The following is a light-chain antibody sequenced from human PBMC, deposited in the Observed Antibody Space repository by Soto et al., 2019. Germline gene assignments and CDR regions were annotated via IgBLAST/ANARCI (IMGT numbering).Light chain of an antibody. CDR2: DAS. CDR1: QSISSW. V-gene: IGKV1-5*01. J-gene: IGKJ1*01. Sequence: DIQMTQSPSTLSATAGDRVTITCRASQSISSWLAWYQQKPGKAPKLLIYDASSLQSGVPSRFSGSGSATEFTLTISSLQPDDFATYYCQQYNSYSRTFGQGTKVDIK. CDR3: QQYNSYSRT.